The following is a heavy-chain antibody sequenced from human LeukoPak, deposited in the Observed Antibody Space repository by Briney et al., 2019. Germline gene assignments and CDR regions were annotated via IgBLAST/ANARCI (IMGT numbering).Heavy chain of an antibody. CDR3: ARGGYEARSYYFDY. V-gene: IGHV4-59*01. D-gene: IGHD5-12*01. J-gene: IGHJ4*02. CDR1: GGSISGYY. Sequence: PSETLSLTCTVSGGSISGYYWSWIRQPPGKGLEWIGYIYYSGSTNYNPSLKSRVTISVGTSKNQFSLKLSSVTAADTAVYYCARGGYEARSYYFDYWGQGTLVTVSS. CDR2: IYYSGST.